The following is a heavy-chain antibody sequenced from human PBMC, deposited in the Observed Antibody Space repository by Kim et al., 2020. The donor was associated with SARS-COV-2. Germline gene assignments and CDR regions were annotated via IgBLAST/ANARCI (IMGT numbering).Heavy chain of an antibody. J-gene: IGHJ4*02. CDR1: GYSFTSYW. V-gene: IGHV5-51*01. CDR2: IYPGDSDT. CDR3: ARLQGPYSSSWYFY. Sequence: GESLKISCKGSGYSFTSYWIVWVRQMPGKGLEWMGIIYPGDSDTRYSPSFQGQVTISADKSISTAYLQWSNLKASDTAMYFCARLQGPYSSSWYFYWGQGTLVTVSS. D-gene: IGHD6-13*01.